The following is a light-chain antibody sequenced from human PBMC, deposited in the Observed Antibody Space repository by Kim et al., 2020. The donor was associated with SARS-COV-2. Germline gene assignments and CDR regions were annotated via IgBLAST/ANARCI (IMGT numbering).Light chain of an antibody. Sequence: VGLGQTVRSTCQGDSIRRYDATWYQQKPGQAPIVVIYGKNNRPSGIPDRFSGSSSGNTASLTITGTQAGDEADYYCNSRDSNDNVVFGGGTQLTVL. CDR1: SIRRYD. CDR3: NSRDSNDNVV. V-gene: IGLV3-19*01. CDR2: GKN. J-gene: IGLJ2*01.